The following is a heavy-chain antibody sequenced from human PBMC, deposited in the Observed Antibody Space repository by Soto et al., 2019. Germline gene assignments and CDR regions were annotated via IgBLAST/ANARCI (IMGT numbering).Heavy chain of an antibody. V-gene: IGHV1-69*02. Sequence: SGKISFKTAGGTFSSYTISWVRQAPGQGLEWMGRIIPILGIANYAQKFQGRVTITADKSTSTAYMELSSLRSEDTAVYYCARVDSYGYWFDPWGRGILVTVSS. J-gene: IGHJ5*02. CDR2: IIPILGIA. CDR3: ARVDSYGYWFDP. CDR1: GGTFSSYT. D-gene: IGHD5-18*01.